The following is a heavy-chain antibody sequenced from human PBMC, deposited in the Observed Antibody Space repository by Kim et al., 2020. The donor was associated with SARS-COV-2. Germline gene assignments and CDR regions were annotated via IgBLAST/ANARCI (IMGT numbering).Heavy chain of an antibody. V-gene: IGHV1-69*13. CDR1: GGSLRTFA. CDR3: ARGAPGEAMAVAGTMWYYYGMDV. D-gene: IGHD6-19*01. CDR2: IIPVSGTT. J-gene: IGHJ6*02. Sequence: SVKVSCKASGGSLRTFAVSWVRQAPGRGLEWMGGIIPVSGTTNFAQKFQGRVTITADEATRTVYMQVNSLKYDDTAVYYWARGAPGEAMAVAGTMWYYYGMDVWGQGTTVTVSS.